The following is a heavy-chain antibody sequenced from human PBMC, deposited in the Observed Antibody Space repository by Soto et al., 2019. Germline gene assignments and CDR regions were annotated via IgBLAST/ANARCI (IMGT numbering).Heavy chain of an antibody. CDR3: ARGPGTVFLADS. V-gene: IGHV1-2*02. D-gene: IGHD3-10*01. J-gene: IGHJ4*02. Sequence: QVQLVQSGAEVKKPGASVKVPCKASGYTFTDYYMHWVRQAPGQGLEWMGWMNCDSGGTNYAQKFQGRVTMTRDTSISTAYMELSRLTSDDTAVYYCARGPGTVFLADSWGQGTLVPVSS. CDR2: MNCDSGGT. CDR1: GYTFTDYY.